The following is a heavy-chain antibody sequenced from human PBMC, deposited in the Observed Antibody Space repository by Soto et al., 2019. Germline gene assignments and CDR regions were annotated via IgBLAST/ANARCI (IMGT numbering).Heavy chain of an antibody. V-gene: IGHV4-4*02. Sequence: SETLSLTCAVSGGSISSNNWWSWVRQPPGKGLEWIGEIYHSGSTNYNPSLKSRVTISVDRSKNQFSLNLSSLTAADTAVYYCARDSPPDCSSTSCYGAYWGQGTLVTVSS. CDR1: GGSISSNNW. CDR2: IYHSGST. CDR3: ARDSPPDCSSTSCYGAY. D-gene: IGHD2-2*01. J-gene: IGHJ4*02.